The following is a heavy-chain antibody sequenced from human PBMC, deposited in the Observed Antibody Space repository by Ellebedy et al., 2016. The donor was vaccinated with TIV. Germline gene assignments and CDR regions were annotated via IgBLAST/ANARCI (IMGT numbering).Heavy chain of an antibody. CDR3: ASPSGWYVLYGMDV. J-gene: IGHJ6*02. Sequence: ASVKVSXXASGYTFTGYYMHWVRQAPGQGLEWMGWINPNSGGTNYAQKFQGRVTMTRDTSISTAYMELSRLRSDDTAVYYCASPSGWYVLYGMDVWGQGTTVTVSS. V-gene: IGHV1-2*02. CDR1: GYTFTGYY. CDR2: INPNSGGT. D-gene: IGHD6-19*01.